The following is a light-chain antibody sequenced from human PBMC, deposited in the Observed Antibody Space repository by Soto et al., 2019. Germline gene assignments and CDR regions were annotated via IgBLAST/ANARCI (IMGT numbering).Light chain of an antibody. CDR3: QQYGSSPLLT. J-gene: IGKJ4*01. Sequence: EIVLTQSPGTLSLSPGERATLSCRASQSVSSSYLAWYQQKPGQAPRLLIYGASSRATGIPDRFSGSGSGTDFTLTISRLEPEDCAVYYCQQYGSSPLLTFGGGNKVEIK. CDR1: QSVSSSY. V-gene: IGKV3-20*01. CDR2: GAS.